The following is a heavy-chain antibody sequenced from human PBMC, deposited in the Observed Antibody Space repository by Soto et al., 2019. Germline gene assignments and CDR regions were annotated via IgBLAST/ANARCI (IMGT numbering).Heavy chain of an antibody. CDR3: ARALGSGDIFDY. D-gene: IGHD7-27*01. CDR1: GGSISSYY. J-gene: IGHJ4*02. V-gene: IGHV4-59*01. CDR2: IYYSGST. Sequence: SETLSLTCTVSGGSISSYYWSWIRQPPGKGLEWIGYIYYSGSTNYNPSLKSRVTISVDTSKNQFSLKLSSVTAADTAVYYCARALGSGDIFDYWGQGTLVTVSS.